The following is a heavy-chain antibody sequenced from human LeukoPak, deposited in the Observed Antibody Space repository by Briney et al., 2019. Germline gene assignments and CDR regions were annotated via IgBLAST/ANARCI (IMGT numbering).Heavy chain of an antibody. J-gene: IGHJ4*02. D-gene: IGHD3-16*02. CDR2: ISYDGSNK. V-gene: IGHV3-30*18. Sequence: SGGSLRLSCAASGFTFSSYGMHWVRQAPGKGLEWVAVISYDGSNKYYADSVKGRFTISRDNSKNTLYLQMNSLRAVDTAVYYCAKDQKTTGGSDYVWGSYRYDGVSYFDHWGQGTLVTVSS. CDR1: GFTFSSYG. CDR3: AKDQKTTGGSDYVWGSYRYDGVSYFDH.